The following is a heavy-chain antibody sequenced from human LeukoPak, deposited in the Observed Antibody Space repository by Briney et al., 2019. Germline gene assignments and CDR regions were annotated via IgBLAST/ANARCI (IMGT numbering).Heavy chain of an antibody. D-gene: IGHD2-2*01. J-gene: IGHJ4*02. CDR2: IKSKTDGGTT. CDR3: AKWLPAEYYFDY. CDR1: GFTFSNAW. V-gene: IGHV3-15*01. Sequence: GGSLRLSCAASGFTFSNAWMSWVRQAPGKGLEWVGRIKSKTDGGTTDYAAPVKGRFTISRDNSKNTLYLQMNSLRAEDTAVYYCAKWLPAEYYFDYWGQGTLVTVSS.